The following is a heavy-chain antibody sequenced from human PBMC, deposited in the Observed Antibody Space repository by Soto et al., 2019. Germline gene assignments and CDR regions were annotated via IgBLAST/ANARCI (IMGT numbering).Heavy chain of an antibody. CDR3: TRASSLDFEF. V-gene: IGHV3-49*03. D-gene: IGHD3-16*01. Sequence: GGSLRLSCTTSGLTFGEYTLSCLSQAPGKGLEWGGVIRRNPYGGTTDYAASVKGRFTISTDDSKSITCRQRNRLRAEDTALYYCTRASSLDFEFWGQGT. CDR1: GLTFGEYT. CDR2: IRRNPYGGTT. J-gene: IGHJ4*02.